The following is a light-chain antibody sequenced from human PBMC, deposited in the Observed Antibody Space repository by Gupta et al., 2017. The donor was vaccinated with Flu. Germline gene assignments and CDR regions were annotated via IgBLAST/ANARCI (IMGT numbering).Light chain of an antibody. CDR3: TSCTSSSTVLV. Sequence: SSDDGGNKVGTWLQQNPGKAPKLLFFGDGNRPSGISKRFSGSKSGNTASLTISGRQAEDEADYYCTSCTSSSTVLVFGGGTKLTVL. J-gene: IGLJ3*02. V-gene: IGLV2-14*04. CDR2: GDG. CDR1: SSDDGGNKV.